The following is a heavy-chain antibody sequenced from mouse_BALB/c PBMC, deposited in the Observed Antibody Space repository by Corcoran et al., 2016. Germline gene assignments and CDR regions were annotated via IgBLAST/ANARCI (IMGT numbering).Heavy chain of an antibody. V-gene: IGHV14-3*02. CDR3: ANCDWYVDV. CDR1: GFNIKDTY. CDR2: IDPANGNT. J-gene: IGHJ1*01. Sequence: EVQLQQSGAELVKPGASVKLSCTASGFNIKDTYMHWVKQRPEQGLERIGRIDPANGNTKYDPKFQGKATITAETSSNTAYLQLSSLTSEDTAVYYCANCDWYVDVWGAGTTITFS.